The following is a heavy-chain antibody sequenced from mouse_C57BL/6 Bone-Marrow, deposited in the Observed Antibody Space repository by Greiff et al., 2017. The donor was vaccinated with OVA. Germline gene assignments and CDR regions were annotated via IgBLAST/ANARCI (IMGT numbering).Heavy chain of an antibody. D-gene: IGHD2-5*01. V-gene: IGHV1-55*01. CDR2: IYPGSGST. CDR3: ARSAYYSNYPFAY. CDR1: GYTFTSYW. Sequence: QVQLQQPGAELVKPGASVKMSCKASGYTFTSYWITWAKQRPGQGLEWIGDIYPGSGSTNYNEKFKSKATLTVDTSSSTAYMQLSSLTSEDSAVYYCARSAYYSNYPFAYWGQGTLVTVSA. J-gene: IGHJ3*01.